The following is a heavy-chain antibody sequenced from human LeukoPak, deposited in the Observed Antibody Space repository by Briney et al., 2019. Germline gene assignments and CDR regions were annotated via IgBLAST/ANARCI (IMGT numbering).Heavy chain of an antibody. CDR1: GYTFTTYG. Sequence: ASVKVSCKASGYTFTTYGISWVRQAPGQGLECMGWINPYNGNTNYAQKLQGRVTMTTDTSTSTAYMELRSLRSDDTAVYYCARELYGRFEYWGQGALVTVSS. D-gene: IGHD2-2*02. CDR3: ARELYGRFEY. J-gene: IGHJ4*02. V-gene: IGHV1-18*01. CDR2: INPYNGNT.